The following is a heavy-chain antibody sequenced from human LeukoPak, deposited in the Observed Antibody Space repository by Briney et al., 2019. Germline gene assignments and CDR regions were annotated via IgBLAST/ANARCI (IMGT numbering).Heavy chain of an antibody. J-gene: IGHJ4*02. V-gene: IGHV4-39*07. D-gene: IGHD2-2*01. CDR1: GGSITSSNYF. CDR3: ARDSCSSTSCRRKFDN. Sequence: SETLSLTCTVSGGSITSSNYFCGWIRQSPRKRLEWFGSIYYSGSTYYNPSLKSRVTISVETSKIQFSLKLSSVTAADSAVYYCARDSCSSTSCRRKFDNWGQGTLVTVSS. CDR2: IYYSGST.